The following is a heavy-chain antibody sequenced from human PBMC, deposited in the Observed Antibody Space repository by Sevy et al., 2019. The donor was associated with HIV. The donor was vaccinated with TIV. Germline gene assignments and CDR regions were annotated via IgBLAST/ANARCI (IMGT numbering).Heavy chain of an antibody. CDR3: AKDASSGRTGGTFQH. CDR1: GFIFSGYV. D-gene: IGHD6-25*01. Sequence: GGSLRLSCAASGFIFSGYVMSWVRQAPGKGLEWVSGISASGGSTYYADSVKGRFTISRDNSKNTLELQMNSLRVEDTAVYYCAKDASSGRTGGTFQHWGQGTLVTVSS. J-gene: IGHJ1*01. CDR2: ISASGGST. V-gene: IGHV3-23*01.